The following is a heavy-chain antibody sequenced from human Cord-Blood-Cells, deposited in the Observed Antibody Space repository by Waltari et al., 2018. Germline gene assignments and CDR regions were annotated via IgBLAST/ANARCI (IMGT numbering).Heavy chain of an antibody. Sequence: QLQLQESGPGLVKPSETLSLTCTVSGGSISSSSYYWGWIRQPPGKGLEWIGSIYYSGSTSHNPSLKSRGTISVDPSKSQFSLKLGSVTAADTAVYYCARRGRYCSSTSCYEYAFDIWGQGTMVTVSS. CDR2: IYYSGST. CDR1: GGSISSSSYY. J-gene: IGHJ3*02. V-gene: IGHV4-39*01. CDR3: ARRGRYCSSTSCYEYAFDI. D-gene: IGHD2-2*01.